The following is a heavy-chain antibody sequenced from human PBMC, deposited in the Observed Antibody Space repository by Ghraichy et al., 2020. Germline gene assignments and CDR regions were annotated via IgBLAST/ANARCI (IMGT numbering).Heavy chain of an antibody. CDR2: ISGSGGST. CDR1: GFTFSSYA. Sequence: GESLNNSCAASGFTFSSYAMSWVRQAPGKGLEWVSAISGSGGSTYYADSVKGRFTISRDNSKNTLYLQMNSLRAEDTAVYYCAKDGIRGVVAKQYAFDIWGQGTMVTVSS. J-gene: IGHJ3*02. V-gene: IGHV3-23*01. D-gene: IGHD2-21*01. CDR3: AKDGIRGVVAKQYAFDI.